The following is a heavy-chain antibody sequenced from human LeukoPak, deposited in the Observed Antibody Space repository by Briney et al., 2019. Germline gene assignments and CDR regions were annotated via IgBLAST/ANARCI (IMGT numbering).Heavy chain of an antibody. CDR2: ITPSGGST. CDR3: AGARREQSSFDP. CDR1: GYTFTGYF. V-gene: IGHV1-46*01. J-gene: IGHJ5*02. D-gene: IGHD1/OR15-1a*01. Sequence: ASVKVSCKASGYTFTGYFMHWVRQAPGQGLEWMGIITPSGGSTTYAQKFQGRVTMTRDTSTSTIYMELSGLRSEDTAVYYCAGARREQSSFDPWGQGTLVTVSS.